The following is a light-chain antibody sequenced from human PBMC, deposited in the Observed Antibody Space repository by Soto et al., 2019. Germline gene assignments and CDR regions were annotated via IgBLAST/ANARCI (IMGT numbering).Light chain of an antibody. CDR3: NSYAGSDNYVL. J-gene: IGLJ3*02. Sequence: QSALTQPPSASGSPGQSVTISCTGTSSDVGGYNYVSWYQQHPGKAPKLIIYDVTKRPSGVPDRFSGSKSGNTASLTVSGLQAEDEADYFCNSYAGSDNYVLFGGGTKLTVL. V-gene: IGLV2-8*01. CDR1: SSDVGGYNY. CDR2: DVT.